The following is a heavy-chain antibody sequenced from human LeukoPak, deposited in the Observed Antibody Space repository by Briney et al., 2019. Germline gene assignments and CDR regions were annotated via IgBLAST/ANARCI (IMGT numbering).Heavy chain of an antibody. J-gene: IGHJ4*02. CDR2: IYYSGSA. CDR1: GGSICGYY. D-gene: IGHD3-22*01. V-gene: IGHV4-59*08. CDR3: ARTPAYYYDSSGSPYYFDY. Sequence: SGSPCLSRAVSGGSICGYYWRCVSHSPREGLWWGGYIYYSGSANYTPSPKRRVTISVDTSTNKISLKLRSVTAADTAVYYCARTPAYYYDSSGSPYYFDYWGQGTLVTVSS.